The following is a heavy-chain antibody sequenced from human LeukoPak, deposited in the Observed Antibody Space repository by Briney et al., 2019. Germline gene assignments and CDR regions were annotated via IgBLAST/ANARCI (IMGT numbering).Heavy chain of an antibody. CDR2: INPNDGGT. Sequence: ASVKVSCKASGYTFTDYFLHWVRQAPGQGLEWMGWINPNDGGTLHAQKFQGRVTMTRDSSITTAYMELNGLRSDDTAVYYCARDDYGDLQYFENWGQGTLVTVSP. D-gene: IGHD4-17*01. CDR3: ARDDYGDLQYFEN. V-gene: IGHV1-2*02. CDR1: GYTFTDYF. J-gene: IGHJ4*02.